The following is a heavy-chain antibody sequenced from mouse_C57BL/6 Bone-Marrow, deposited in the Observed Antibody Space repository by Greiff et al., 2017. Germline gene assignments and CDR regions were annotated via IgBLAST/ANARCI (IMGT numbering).Heavy chain of an antibody. Sequence: DVKLVESGAELVKPGASVKLSCTASGFNFTDYYMHWVKQRTEQGLEWIGRIDPEDGETKYAPKFQGKATITADTSSSTAYMQLSSLTSEDTAVYYCARGEGYDDIDYWGQGTTLTVSS. CDR2: IDPEDGET. CDR1: GFNFTDYY. V-gene: IGHV14-2*01. D-gene: IGHD2-2*01. CDR3: ARGEGYDDIDY. J-gene: IGHJ2*01.